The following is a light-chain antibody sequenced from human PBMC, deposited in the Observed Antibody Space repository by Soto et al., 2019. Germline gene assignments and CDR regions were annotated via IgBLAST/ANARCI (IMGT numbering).Light chain of an antibody. CDR3: LLSYSDTRSGV. V-gene: IGLV7-46*01. CDR2: ETD. Sequence: QAVVTQEPSLTVSPGGTVTLTCGSSPGPVTSGHYPYWFQQKPGQAPRTLIYETDKQYSWTPARFSGSLLGDKAALTLSGAQPEHEAEYYCLLSYSDTRSGVFGGGTKLTVL. CDR1: PGPVTSGHY. J-gene: IGLJ2*01.